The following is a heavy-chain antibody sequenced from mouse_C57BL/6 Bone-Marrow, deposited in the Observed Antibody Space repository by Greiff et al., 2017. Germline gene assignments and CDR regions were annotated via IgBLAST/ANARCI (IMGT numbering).Heavy chain of an antibody. V-gene: IGHV1-81*01. J-gene: IGHJ3*01. CDR1: GYTFTSYG. Sequence: QVQLKQSGAELARPGASVKLSCKASGYTFTSYGISWVKQRTGQGLEWIGEIYPRSGNTYYNEKFKGKATLTADKSSSTAYMELRRLTSEDSAVYFCARYGYDGFADWGQGTLVTVSA. CDR2: IYPRSGNT. CDR3: ARYGYDGFAD. D-gene: IGHD2-2*01.